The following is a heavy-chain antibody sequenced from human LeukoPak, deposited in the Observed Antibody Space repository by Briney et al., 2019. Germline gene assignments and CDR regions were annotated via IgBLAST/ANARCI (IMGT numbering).Heavy chain of an antibody. CDR3: ARDKQCLFCFDQ. CDR1: RFSFCDYA. J-gene: IGHJ4*02. V-gene: IGHV3-30-3*01. Sequence: GGSLRLSCGASRFSFCDYAIHWVRQAPAKGLEWVAVISYDGTNKHYADSVKGRFTISRDNSKNTLYLQMNSLRAEDTAVYYCARDKQCLFCFDQWGQGTPVTVSS. D-gene: IGHD6-19*01. CDR2: ISYDGTNK.